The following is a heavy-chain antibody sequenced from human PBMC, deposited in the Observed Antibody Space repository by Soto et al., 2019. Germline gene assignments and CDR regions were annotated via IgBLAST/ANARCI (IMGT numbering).Heavy chain of an antibody. V-gene: IGHV3-9*01. Sequence: EVQLVESGGGLVQPGRSLRLSCAASGFTFDDYAMHWVRQAPGKGLEWVSGISWNSGSIGYADSVKGRFTISRDNANNSLYLQMNSLRAEDTALYYCAKDIAGYDISGYYAFDYWGQGTLVTVSS. J-gene: IGHJ4*02. CDR2: ISWNSGSI. D-gene: IGHD3-22*01. CDR1: GFTFDDYA. CDR3: AKDIAGYDISGYYAFDY.